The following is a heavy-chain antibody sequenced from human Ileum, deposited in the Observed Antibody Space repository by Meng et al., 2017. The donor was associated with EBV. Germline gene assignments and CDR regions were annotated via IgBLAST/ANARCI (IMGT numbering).Heavy chain of an antibody. Sequence: QFHLQWPDPGLVKPSETLSLTCSVSGGSITSYSYYWGWIRQPPGKGLEWIATIYHTGSTYYNPSLKSRVTISVDTSKNEFSLKVTSVTAADTALYYCARRDTAWFDPWGRGTLVTVSS. J-gene: IGHJ5*02. CDR3: ARRDTAWFDP. D-gene: IGHD2-21*02. CDR1: GGSITSYSYY. CDR2: IYHTGST. V-gene: IGHV4-39*01.